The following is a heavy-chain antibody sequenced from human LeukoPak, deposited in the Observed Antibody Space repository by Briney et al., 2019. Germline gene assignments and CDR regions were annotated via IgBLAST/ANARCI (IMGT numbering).Heavy chain of an antibody. D-gene: IGHD6-19*01. CDR1: GFTFSTYA. CDR2: ISGSGGST. CDR3: AKASGWHLPHDY. Sequence: GGSLRLSCAASGFTFSTYAMSWVRQAPGKGLEWVSAISGSGGSTNYADSVKGRVTVSRDNSKSTLYLQMNSLRAEDTAVYYCAKASGWHLPHDYWGQGTLVTVSS. J-gene: IGHJ4*02. V-gene: IGHV3-23*01.